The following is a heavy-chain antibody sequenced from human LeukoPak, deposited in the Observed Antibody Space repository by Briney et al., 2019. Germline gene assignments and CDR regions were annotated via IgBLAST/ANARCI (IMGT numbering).Heavy chain of an antibody. D-gene: IGHD2-21*02. J-gene: IGHJ6*03. CDR1: GDSITNTYYY. CDR2: IYYSGST. Sequence: SETLSLTCTVSGDSITNTYYYWAWIRQPPGKGLEWIGSIYYSGSTYDNPSLKSRVTISVDTSKNQFSLKLSSVTAADMAVYYCARVGEFVVVTASTHSYYMDVWGKGTTVTVSS. CDR3: ARVGEFVVVTASTHSYYMDV. V-gene: IGHV4-39*07.